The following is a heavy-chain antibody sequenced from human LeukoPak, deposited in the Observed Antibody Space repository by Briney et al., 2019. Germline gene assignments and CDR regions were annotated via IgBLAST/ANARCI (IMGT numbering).Heavy chain of an antibody. V-gene: IGHV4-34*01. CDR2: INHSGST. J-gene: IGHJ4*02. CDR3: ASQTAMVSS. CDR1: GGSFSGYY. D-gene: IGHD5-18*01. Sequence: PSETLSLTCAVYGGSFSGYYWSWIRQPPGKGLEWIGEINHSGSTNYNPSLKSRVTISVDTSKNQFSLKLSSVTAADTAVYYCASQTAMVSSWGQGTLVTVSS.